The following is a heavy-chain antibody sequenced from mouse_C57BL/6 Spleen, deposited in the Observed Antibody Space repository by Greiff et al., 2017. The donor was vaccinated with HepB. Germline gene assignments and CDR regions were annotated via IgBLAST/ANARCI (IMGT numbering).Heavy chain of an antibody. CDR1: GFTFSDYG. CDR2: ISSGSSTI. Sequence: DVKLVESGGGLVKPGGSLKLSCAASGFTFSDYGMHWVRQAPEKGLEWVAYISSGSSTIYYADTVKGRFTISRDNAKNTLFLQMTSLRSEDTAMYYCATRRFDYWGQGTTLTVSS. J-gene: IGHJ2*01. V-gene: IGHV5-17*01. CDR3: ATRRFDY. D-gene: IGHD3-1*01.